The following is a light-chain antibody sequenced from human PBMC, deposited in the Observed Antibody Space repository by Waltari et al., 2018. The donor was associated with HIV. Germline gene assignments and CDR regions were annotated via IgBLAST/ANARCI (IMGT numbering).Light chain of an antibody. CDR2: DVS. CDR3: SSYTSSSVVV. V-gene: IGLV2-14*03. J-gene: IGLJ2*01. CDR1: SSDVGGYNY. Sequence: QSALTQPASVSGSPGQSITISCTGTSSDVGGYNYVSWSQQHPGKAPKLMIYDVSNRPSGVSNRFSGSKSGNTASLTISGLQAEDEADYYCSSYTSSSVVVFGGGTKLTVL.